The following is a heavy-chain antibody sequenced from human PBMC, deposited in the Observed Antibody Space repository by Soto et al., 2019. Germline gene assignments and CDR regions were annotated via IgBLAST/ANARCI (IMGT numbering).Heavy chain of an antibody. D-gene: IGHD6-13*01. Sequence: QVPLVQSGAEVKKPGASVKVSCKASGYTFTSYDINWVRQATGQGLEWMGWMNPNSSNTGYAQKFQGRVTMTSNTSISTAYMELSSLRSEDTAVYYCARELSSSCRFDYWGQGTLVTVSS. V-gene: IGHV1-8*01. CDR3: ARELSSSCRFDY. CDR2: MNPNSSNT. J-gene: IGHJ4*02. CDR1: GYTFTSYD.